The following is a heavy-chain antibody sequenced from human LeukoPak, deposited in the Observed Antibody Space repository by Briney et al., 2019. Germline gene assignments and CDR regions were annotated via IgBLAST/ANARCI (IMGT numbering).Heavy chain of an antibody. CDR1: GGSISSSSYY. CDR3: AALRGYCSSTSCYEVDY. V-gene: IGHV4-61*02. Sequence: SETLSLTCTVSGGSISSSSYYWSWIRQPAGKGLEWIGRIYTSGSTNYNPSLKSRVTMSVDTSKSQFSLKLSSVTAADTAVYYCAALRGYCSSTSCYEVDYWGQGTLVTVSS. CDR2: IYTSGST. D-gene: IGHD2-2*01. J-gene: IGHJ4*02.